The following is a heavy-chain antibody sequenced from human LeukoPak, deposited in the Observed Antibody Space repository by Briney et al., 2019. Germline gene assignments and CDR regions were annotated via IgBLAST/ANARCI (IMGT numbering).Heavy chain of an antibody. V-gene: IGHV4-59*01. CDR1: GGSINNYY. CDR3: ARDSSTVTTRHFDY. Sequence: PSETLSLTCTVSGGSINNYYWTWIRQPPGKGLECIGYVYYTGSTYYNPPLKSRVTISVDSSKNQFSLKLNSVTAADTAVYYCARDSSTVTTRHFDYWGQGTLATVSS. D-gene: IGHD4-17*01. CDR2: VYYTGST. J-gene: IGHJ4*02.